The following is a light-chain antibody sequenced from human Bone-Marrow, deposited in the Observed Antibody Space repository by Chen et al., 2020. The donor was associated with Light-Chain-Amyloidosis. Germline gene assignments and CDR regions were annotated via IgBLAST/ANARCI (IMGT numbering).Light chain of an antibody. J-gene: IGKJ2*01. V-gene: IGKV4-1*01. CDR1: QSVLTSSKNKNY. CDR2: GAS. Sequence: DIVMTQSPDSLAVSLGERATINCKSSQSVLTSSKNKNYLAWYQQKPGQPPKLLIYGASTRESGVPDRFSGSGSGTDFTLTISSLQAEDVAVYYCQQYFSTPRTFGQGTKLEIK. CDR3: QQYFSTPRT.